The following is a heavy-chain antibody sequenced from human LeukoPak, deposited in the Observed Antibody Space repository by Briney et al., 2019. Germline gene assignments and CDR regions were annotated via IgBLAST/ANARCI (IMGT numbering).Heavy chain of an antibody. CDR1: GGTFSSYA. V-gene: IGHV1-69*05. CDR3: ARSQVVPAAARFIYWFDP. D-gene: IGHD2-2*01. CDR2: IIPIFGTA. Sequence: GASVKVSCKASGGTFSSYAISWVRQAPGQGLEWMGGIIPIFGTANYAQKFQGRVTITTDESTSTAYMELSSLRSEDTAVYYCARSQVVPAAARFIYWFDPWGQGTLVTVSS. J-gene: IGHJ5*02.